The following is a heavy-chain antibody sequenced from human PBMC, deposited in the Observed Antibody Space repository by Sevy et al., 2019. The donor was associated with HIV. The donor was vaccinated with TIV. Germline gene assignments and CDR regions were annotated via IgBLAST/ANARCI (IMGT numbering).Heavy chain of an antibody. CDR2: ISSGSSYI. J-gene: IGHJ4*02. CDR3: ARDRDYYGSGTYDH. D-gene: IGHD3-10*01. Sequence: GGSLRLPCAASEFTFRDYTMNWVRQTPGKGLEWVSYISSGSSYIRYADSVKGRFTISRDNAENSLYLQMNSLRAEDTGVYYCARDRDYYGSGTYDHWGQGTLVTVSS. CDR1: EFTFRDYT. V-gene: IGHV3-21*06.